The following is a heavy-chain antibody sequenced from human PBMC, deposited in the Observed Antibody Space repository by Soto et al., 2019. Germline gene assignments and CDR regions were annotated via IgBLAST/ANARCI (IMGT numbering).Heavy chain of an antibody. Sequence: LRLSCAASGFTFSTYSMNWVRQAPGKGLEWVSSISSSSSYIYYADSVKGRFTISRDNARNSLYLQMNSLRAEDTAVYYCARDKKDYYYYGMDVWGQGTTVTVSS. CDR2: ISSSSSYI. CDR3: ARDKKDYYYYGMDV. CDR1: GFTFSTYS. J-gene: IGHJ6*02. V-gene: IGHV3-21*01.